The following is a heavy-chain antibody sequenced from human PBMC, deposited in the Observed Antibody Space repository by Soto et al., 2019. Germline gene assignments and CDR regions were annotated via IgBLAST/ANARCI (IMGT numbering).Heavy chain of an antibody. V-gene: IGHV1-69*13. CDR3: ARGGGLPAAVNNWFDP. Sequence: GASVKVSGKASGSTFSSCAISWVRQAPGQGLEWMGGIIPIFGTANYAQKFQGRVTITADESTSTAYMELSSLRSEDTAVYYCARGGGLPAAVNNWFDPWGQGTLVTVSS. CDR1: GSTFSSCA. CDR2: IIPIFGTA. D-gene: IGHD2-2*01. J-gene: IGHJ5*02.